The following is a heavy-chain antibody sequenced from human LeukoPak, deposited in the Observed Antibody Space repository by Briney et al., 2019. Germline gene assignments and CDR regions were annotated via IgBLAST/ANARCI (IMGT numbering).Heavy chain of an antibody. J-gene: IGHJ3*01. Sequence: SGTLSLTCVVSGNSISSDFWWSWVRQPPGKGLEWIGEIFHDGSTNYNPSLESRLTMSVDKSKNHFSLELSSVTAADTAVYYCTREVTYDSSGVWGQGTMVIVSS. CDR3: TREVTYDSSGV. CDR2: IFHDGST. V-gene: IGHV4-4*02. CDR1: GNSISSDFW. D-gene: IGHD3-22*01.